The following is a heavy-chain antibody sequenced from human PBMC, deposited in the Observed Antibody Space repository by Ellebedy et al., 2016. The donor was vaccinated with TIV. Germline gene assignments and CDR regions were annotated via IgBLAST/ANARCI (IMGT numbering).Heavy chain of an antibody. CDR2: IDDSGRT. J-gene: IGHJ6*02. Sequence: SETLSLTXTVSGGSVSSGRYGWSWIRQPPGKGLEWIGCIDDSGRTNYNSSLKSRVTISVDTSKNQFSLKLTSLTAADTTVYYCARDRMYYYDSSGSYQYYGMDVWGQGTTVTVSS. CDR3: ARDRMYYYDSSGSYQYYGMDV. D-gene: IGHD3-22*01. V-gene: IGHV4-61*01. CDR1: GGSVSSGRYG.